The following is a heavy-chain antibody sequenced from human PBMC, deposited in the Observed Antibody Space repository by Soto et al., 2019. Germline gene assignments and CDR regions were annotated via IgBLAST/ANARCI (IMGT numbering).Heavy chain of an antibody. CDR3: ARGDKYCSGGTCYVNWFDP. V-gene: IGHV4-59*01. D-gene: IGHD2-15*01. Sequence: PSETLSLTCPVSGCSISTYYWSWIRQPPGKGLEWIGNIYYSGSTNYNPSLKSRVTISVDTSKNQFSLRLSSVTAADTAVYYCARGDKYCSGGTCYVNWFDPWGQGTLVTVSS. J-gene: IGHJ5*02. CDR2: IYYSGST. CDR1: GCSISTYY.